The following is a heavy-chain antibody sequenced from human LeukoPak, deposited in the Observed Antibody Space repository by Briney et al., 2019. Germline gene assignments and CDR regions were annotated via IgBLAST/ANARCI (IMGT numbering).Heavy chain of an antibody. CDR1: GFTFSIYA. CDR3: ARDHTAMVEYYFDY. V-gene: IGHV3-23*01. Sequence: GGSLRLSCAASGFTFSIYAMSWVRQAPGKGLEWVSTIGGSGGSTYYADSVKGRFTISRDNSKNTLYLQMNSLRAEDTAVYYCARDHTAMVEYYFDYWGQGTLVTVSS. J-gene: IGHJ4*02. CDR2: IGGSGGST. D-gene: IGHD5-18*01.